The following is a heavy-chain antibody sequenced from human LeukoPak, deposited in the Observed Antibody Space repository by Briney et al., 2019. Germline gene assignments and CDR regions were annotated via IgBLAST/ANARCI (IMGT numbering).Heavy chain of an antibody. V-gene: IGHV3-23*01. CDR1: GFTFSSYA. CDR2: ISGTGGST. Sequence: QSGGSLRLSCAASGFTFSSYAMSWVRQAPGKGLEWVSTISGTGGSTYYADSVKGQFTISRDNSKNTLYLQMNSLRAEDTAVYYCARVVNYYDSSGYSGYYGMDVWGQGTTVTVS. D-gene: IGHD3-22*01. CDR3: ARVVNYYDSSGYSGYYGMDV. J-gene: IGHJ6*02.